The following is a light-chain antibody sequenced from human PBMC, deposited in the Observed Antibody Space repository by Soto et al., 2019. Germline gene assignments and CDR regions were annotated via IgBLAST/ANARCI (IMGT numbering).Light chain of an antibody. J-gene: IGKJ4*01. CDR2: GAS. Sequence: EIVMTQSPATLSVSPGERATLSCRASQSVSTNLAWYQQKPGQATRLLIYGASTRATGIPARFSGSGSGTEFTLTISSLQSEDFAVYYCQQYNNWHLTFGGGTKVEIK. CDR3: QQYNNWHLT. V-gene: IGKV3-15*01. CDR1: QSVSTN.